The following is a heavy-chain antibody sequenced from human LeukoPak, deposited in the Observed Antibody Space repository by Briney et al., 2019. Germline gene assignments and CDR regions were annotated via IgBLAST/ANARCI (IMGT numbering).Heavy chain of an antibody. CDR3: ARSRGGLAARVFDY. V-gene: IGHV4-31*01. J-gene: IGHJ4*02. CDR1: GGSISSGGYY. D-gene: IGHD6-6*01. Sequence: SETLSLTCTVSGGSISSGGYYWSWIRQHPGKGLEWIGYIYYSGSTYYNPSLKSQVTISVDTSKNQFSLKLSSVTAADTAVYYCARSRGGLAARVFDYWGQGTLVTVSS. CDR2: IYYSGST.